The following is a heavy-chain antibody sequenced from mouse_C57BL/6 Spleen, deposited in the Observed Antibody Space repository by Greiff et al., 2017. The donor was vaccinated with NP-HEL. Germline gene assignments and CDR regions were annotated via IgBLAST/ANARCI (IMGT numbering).Heavy chain of an antibody. CDR2: IDPETGGT. CDR1: GYTFTDYE. J-gene: IGHJ2*01. V-gene: IGHV1-15*01. CDR3: HYDGYSYYIDY. D-gene: IGHD2-3*01. Sequence: QVQLQQSGAELVRPGASVTLSCKASGYTFTDYEMHWVKQTPVHGLEWIGAIDPETGGTAYNQKFKGKAILTADKSSSTAYMELRSLTSEDSAVYYCHYDGYSYYIDYWGQGTTLTVSS.